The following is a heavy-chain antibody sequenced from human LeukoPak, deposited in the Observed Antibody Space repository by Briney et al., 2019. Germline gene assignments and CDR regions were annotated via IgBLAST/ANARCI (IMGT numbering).Heavy chain of an antibody. V-gene: IGHV3-21*01. D-gene: IGHD5-18*01. CDR2: ISSSSSYI. J-gene: IGHJ4*02. Sequence: GGSLRLSCAASGFTFSSYSMNWVRQAPGKGLEWVSSISSSSSYIYYADSVKGRFTISRDNAKNSLYLQMNSLRADDTAVYYCTRDGGFSYGAYFDYWGQGTLVTVSS. CDR1: GFTFSSYS. CDR3: TRDGGFSYGAYFDY.